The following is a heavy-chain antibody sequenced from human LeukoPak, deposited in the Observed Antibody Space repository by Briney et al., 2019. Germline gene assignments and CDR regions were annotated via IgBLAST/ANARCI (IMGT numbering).Heavy chain of an antibody. CDR3: ARSATVTTGLDY. CDR1: GGSFSGYY. D-gene: IGHD4-17*01. J-gene: IGHJ4*02. Sequence: SETLSLTCAVYGGSFSGYYWSWIRQPPGKGLEWIGEINHSGSTNYNPSLKSRVTISVDTSKSQFSLKLSSVTAADTAVYYCARSATVTTGLDYWGQGTLVTVSS. CDR2: INHSGST. V-gene: IGHV4-34*01.